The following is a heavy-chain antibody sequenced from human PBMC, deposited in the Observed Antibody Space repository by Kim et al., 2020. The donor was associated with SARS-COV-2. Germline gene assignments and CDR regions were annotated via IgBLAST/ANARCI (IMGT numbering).Heavy chain of an antibody. J-gene: IGHJ5*02. CDR2: IYTTGTT. V-gene: IGHV4-4*07. D-gene: IGHD3-3*01. CDR1: GASITTFS. Sequence: SETLSLTCTVSGASITTFSWAWIRQSAGKGLEWIGHIYTTGTTTYNPSLTSRVTISRDTSKNQFSLSLTSVTAAATAMNYLWRRMRKSGVTGSWFYPWG. CDR3: WRRMRKSGVTGSWFYP.